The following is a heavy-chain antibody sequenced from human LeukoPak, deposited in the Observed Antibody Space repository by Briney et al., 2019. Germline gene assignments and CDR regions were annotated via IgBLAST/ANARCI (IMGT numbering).Heavy chain of an antibody. CDR2: ISGSGGTT. CDR1: GFTFSSYA. Sequence: GVLRLSCAASGFTFSSYAMSWVRQAPGKGLEWVSAISGSGGTTYYADSVKGRFTISRDNSKNTLYLQMNSLRAEDTAVYYCARNRVVIYHYYGMDVWGQGTTVTVSS. V-gene: IGHV3-23*01. D-gene: IGHD4-23*01. J-gene: IGHJ6*02. CDR3: ARNRVVIYHYYGMDV.